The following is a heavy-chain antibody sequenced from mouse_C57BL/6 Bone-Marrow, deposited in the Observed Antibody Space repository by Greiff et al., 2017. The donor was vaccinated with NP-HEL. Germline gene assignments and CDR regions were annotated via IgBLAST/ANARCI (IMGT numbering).Heavy chain of an antibody. CDR2: IRLKSDNYAT. Sequence: DVKLQESGGGLVQPGGSMKLSCVASGFTFSNYWMNWVRQSPEKGLEWVAQIRLKSDNYATHYAESVKGRFTISRDDSKSSVYLQMNNLRAEDTGIYYCTGLSWDGAYWGQGTLVTVSA. D-gene: IGHD4-1*01. CDR3: TGLSWDGAY. J-gene: IGHJ3*01. V-gene: IGHV6-3*01. CDR1: GFTFSNYW.